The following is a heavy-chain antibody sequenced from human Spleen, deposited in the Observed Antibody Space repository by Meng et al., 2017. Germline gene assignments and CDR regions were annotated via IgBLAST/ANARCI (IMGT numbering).Heavy chain of an antibody. J-gene: IGHJ6*02. CDR1: GFTFSSYA. CDR3: ARDAGVVAGTGFYYYNYGMDV. CDR2: ISGSGGST. V-gene: IGHV3-23*01. Sequence: GESLKISCAASGFTFSSYAMSWVRQAPGKGLEWVSAISGSGGSTYYAESVKGRFTISRDNAKNTLYLHMNSLRAEDTAVYYCARDAGVVAGTGFYYYNYGMDVWGQGTTVTVSS. D-gene: IGHD2-15*01.